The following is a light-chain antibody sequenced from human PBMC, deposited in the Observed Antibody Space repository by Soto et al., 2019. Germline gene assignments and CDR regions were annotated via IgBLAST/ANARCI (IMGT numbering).Light chain of an antibody. V-gene: IGLV1-47*01. CDR3: AAWDDSLSGFYV. CDR2: SNN. Sequence: QSVLTQPPSASGTPGQRVTISCSGSSSNIGSNYVYWYQQLPGTAPKLLIYSNNQRPSAVPDRFSGSKSGTSASLAISGLRSEDEADYYCAAWDDSLSGFYVFGTGTKLTVL. J-gene: IGLJ1*01. CDR1: SSNIGSNY.